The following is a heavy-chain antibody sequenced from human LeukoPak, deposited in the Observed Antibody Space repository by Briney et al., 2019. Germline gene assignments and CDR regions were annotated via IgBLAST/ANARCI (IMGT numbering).Heavy chain of an antibody. Sequence: SETLSLTCTVSGYSISSGYYWGWIRQPPGKGLEWIGSIYHSGSTYYNPSLKSRVTISVDTSKNQFSLKLSSVTAADTAVYYCARGRYSSGWYYGYWGQGTLVTVSS. CDR2: IYHSGST. V-gene: IGHV4-38-2*02. CDR3: ARGRYSSGWYYGY. J-gene: IGHJ4*02. CDR1: GYSISSGYY. D-gene: IGHD6-19*01.